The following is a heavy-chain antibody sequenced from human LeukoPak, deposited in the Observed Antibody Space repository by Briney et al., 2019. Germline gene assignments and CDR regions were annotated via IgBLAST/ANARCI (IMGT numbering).Heavy chain of an antibody. D-gene: IGHD3-3*01. J-gene: IGHJ4*02. Sequence: GGSLRLSCAASGFTFSSYSMNWVRQAPGKGLEWVSSISSSSSYIYYADSVKGRFTISRDNAKNSLYLQMNSLRVEDTAVYYCARTTYYDFWSGHKYFDYWGQGTLVTVSS. CDR1: GFTFSSYS. V-gene: IGHV3-21*04. CDR3: ARTTYYDFWSGHKYFDY. CDR2: ISSSSSYI.